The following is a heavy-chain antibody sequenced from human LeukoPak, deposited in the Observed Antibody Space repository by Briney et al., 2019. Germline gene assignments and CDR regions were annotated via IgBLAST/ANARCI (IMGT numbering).Heavy chain of an antibody. CDR2: ISGSGGST. CDR3: AKDIYGSGSGDFDY. Sequence: GGSLRLSCAASGFTFSSYAMSWVRQAPGKGLEWVSAISGSGGSTYYADSVKGRFTISRDNSKNTPYLQMNSLRAEATAVYYCAKDIYGSGSGDFDYCGQGTLVTVSS. D-gene: IGHD3-10*01. V-gene: IGHV3-23*01. J-gene: IGHJ4*02. CDR1: GFTFSSYA.